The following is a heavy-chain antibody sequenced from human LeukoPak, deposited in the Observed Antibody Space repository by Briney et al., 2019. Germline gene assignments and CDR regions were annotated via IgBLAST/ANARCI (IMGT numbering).Heavy chain of an antibody. CDR2: ISYDGSNK. CDR3: ARRMVNAFDI. Sequence: GRSLRLSCAASGFTFSSYGMHWVRQAPGKGLEWVAVISYDGSNKYYADSVKGRFTISRDNSKNTLYLQMNSLRAEDTAVYYWARRMVNAFDIWGQGTMVTVSS. D-gene: IGHD5-18*01. J-gene: IGHJ3*02. V-gene: IGHV3-30*03. CDR1: GFTFSSYG.